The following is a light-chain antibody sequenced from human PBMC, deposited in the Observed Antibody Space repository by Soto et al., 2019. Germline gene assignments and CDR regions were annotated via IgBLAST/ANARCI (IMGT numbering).Light chain of an antibody. CDR1: SSSIGSNY. J-gene: IGLJ1*01. CDR3: ASWDDSLSGYV. Sequence: QSVLTQPPSASGTPGQRVTISCSGSSSSIGSNYVYWYQQLPGTAPKLLIYKNNQRPSGVPDRFSGSKSGTSASLAISGFRSEDEADYHCASWDDSLSGYVFGTGTKVTVL. V-gene: IGLV1-47*01. CDR2: KNN.